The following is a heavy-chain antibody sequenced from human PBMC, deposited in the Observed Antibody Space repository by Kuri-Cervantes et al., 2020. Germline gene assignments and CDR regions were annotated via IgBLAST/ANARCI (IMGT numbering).Heavy chain of an antibody. Sequence: GGSLRLSCVASGFTFSSSWMSWVRQAPGKGLEWVSYISSSGSTIYYADSVKGRFTISRDNAKNSLYLQMNSLRAEDTAIYYCARGSPAFYYFYYMDVWGKGTTVTVSS. J-gene: IGHJ6*03. V-gene: IGHV3-48*03. CDR1: GFTFSSSW. CDR2: ISSSGSTI. CDR3: ARGSPAFYYFYYMDV.